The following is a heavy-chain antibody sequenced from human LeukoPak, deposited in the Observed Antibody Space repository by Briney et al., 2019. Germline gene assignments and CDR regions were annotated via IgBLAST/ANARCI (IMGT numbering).Heavy chain of an antibody. D-gene: IGHD5-24*01. CDR1: GFTFSSYA. CDR3: APRAVEMTTTKGY. V-gene: IGHV3-23*01. J-gene: IGHJ4*02. Sequence: GGSLRLSCAASGFTFSSYAMSCVRQAPGNGLEWVSTISGSGGSTYYADSVKGRFTISRDNSKNTLYLQMNSLRAEDTAVYYCAPRAVEMTTTKGYWGQGTLFTVSS. CDR2: ISGSGGST.